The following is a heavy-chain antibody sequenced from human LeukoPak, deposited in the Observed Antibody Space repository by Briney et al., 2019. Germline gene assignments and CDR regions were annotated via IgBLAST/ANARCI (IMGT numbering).Heavy chain of an antibody. Sequence: VASVKVSCKASGYTFTSYYMHWVRQAPGQGLEWMGIINPSGGSTSYAQKFQGRVTMTRDTSTSTVYMELSSLRSEDTAVYYCARGITIFGVVIPSDFDYWGQGTLVTVSS. CDR3: ARGITIFGVVIPSDFDY. CDR1: GYTFTSYY. CDR2: INPSGGST. J-gene: IGHJ4*02. V-gene: IGHV1-46*01. D-gene: IGHD3-3*01.